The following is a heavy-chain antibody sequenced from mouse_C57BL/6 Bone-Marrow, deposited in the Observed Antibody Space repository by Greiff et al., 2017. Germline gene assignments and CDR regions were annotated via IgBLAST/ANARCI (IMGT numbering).Heavy chain of an antibody. V-gene: IGHV6-3*01. J-gene: IGHJ3*01. CDR3: KGIGNHVSY. D-gene: IGHD2-1*01. CDR2: IRLKSDNYAT. CDR1: GFTFSNYW. Sequence: EVNVVESGGGLVQPGGSMKLSCVASGFTFSNYWMNWVRQSPGKGLEWVAQIRLKSDNYATHYAESVKGRFTISRDVSKSSVYLQMNNLRAEDTGIYYCKGIGNHVSYWGQGTLVTVSA.